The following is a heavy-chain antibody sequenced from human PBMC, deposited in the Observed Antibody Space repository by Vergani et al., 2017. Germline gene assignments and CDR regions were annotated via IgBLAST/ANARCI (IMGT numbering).Heavy chain of an antibody. D-gene: IGHD2-21*01. V-gene: IGHV5-51*01. CDR1: ERSFTSNQ. Sequence: EVMLVQSGAEVKKPGESLKISCKYSERSFTSNQIAWVRQMSGKGLQWMGNITPFDSKIVYSPSFQGQVIMSIDKSITTAYLQWRSLEASDTAIYYCTRHVPGGDGACLHLDHWGKGTQVTVSS. CDR2: ITPFDSKI. J-gene: IGHJ4*02. CDR3: TRHVPGGDGACLHLDH.